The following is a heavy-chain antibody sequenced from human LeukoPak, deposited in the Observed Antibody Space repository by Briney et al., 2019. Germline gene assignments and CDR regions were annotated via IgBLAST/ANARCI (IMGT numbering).Heavy chain of an antibody. D-gene: IGHD6-13*01. CDR2: ISAYNGNT. Sequence: ASVKVSCKASGYTFTSCGISWVRQAPGQGLEWMGWISAYNGNTNYAQKLQGRVTMTTDTSTSTAYMELRSLRSDDTAVYYCARDQRVAAAGMGYYYYYGMDVWGQGTTVTVSS. J-gene: IGHJ6*02. V-gene: IGHV1-18*01. CDR1: GYTFTSCG. CDR3: ARDQRVAAAGMGYYYYYGMDV.